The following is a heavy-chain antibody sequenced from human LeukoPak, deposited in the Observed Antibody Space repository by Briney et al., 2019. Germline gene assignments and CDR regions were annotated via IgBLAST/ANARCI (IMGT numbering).Heavy chain of an antibody. Sequence: GGSLRLSCAASGFTFSSYGMSWVRQAPGKGLEWVSSIGSSGGSTYYADSVKGRFTISRDNSKNTLYLQMNSLRAEDTAMYYCAKLAVAGSDYWGQGTLVTVSS. D-gene: IGHD6-19*01. CDR1: GFTFSSYG. V-gene: IGHV3-23*01. CDR2: IGSSGGST. CDR3: AKLAVAGSDY. J-gene: IGHJ4*02.